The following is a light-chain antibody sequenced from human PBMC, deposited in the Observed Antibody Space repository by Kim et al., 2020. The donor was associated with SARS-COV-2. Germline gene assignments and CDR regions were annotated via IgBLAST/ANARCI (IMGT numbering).Light chain of an antibody. J-gene: IGLJ1*01. CDR3: SSHTRSSTYV. CDR2: DVN. CDR1: SSDIGGYNY. Sequence: GQSITISCTGTSSDIGGYNYVSWYQQHPGKAPILMIYDVNKRPSGVSNRFSGSKSGNTASLTISGLQAEDEADYYCSSHTRSSTYVFGTGTKVTVL. V-gene: IGLV2-14*04.